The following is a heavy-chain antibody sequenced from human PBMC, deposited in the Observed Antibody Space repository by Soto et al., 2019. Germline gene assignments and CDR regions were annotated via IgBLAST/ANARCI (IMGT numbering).Heavy chain of an antibody. CDR3: ATPYCSGGSCYSGMDV. D-gene: IGHD2-15*01. Sequence: QVQLVESGGGVVQPGRSLRLSCAASGFTFSSYAMHWVRQAPGKGLEWVAVISYDGSNKYYADSVKGRFTISRDNSKNTPYLQMNSLRAEDTAVYYCATPYCSGGSCYSGMDVWGQGTTVTVSS. CDR1: GFTFSSYA. J-gene: IGHJ6*02. V-gene: IGHV3-30-3*01. CDR2: ISYDGSNK.